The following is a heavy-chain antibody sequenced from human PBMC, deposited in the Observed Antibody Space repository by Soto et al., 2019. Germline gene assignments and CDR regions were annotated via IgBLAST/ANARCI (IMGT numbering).Heavy chain of an antibody. CDR2: XXXXXXXX. V-gene: IGHV3-23*01. Sequence: QPGGSLRLSCAASGFIFSDFAMSWVRQAPGXXXXXXXXXXXXXXXXXXXXXXRGRFTISRDNSKNRLYLQMNSLRAEDTAEYFCAKDFLDIVSTSWYFDLWGRGTLVTVSS. J-gene: IGHJ2*01. D-gene: IGHD5-12*01. CDR3: AKDFLDIVSTSWYFDL. CDR1: GFIFSDFA.